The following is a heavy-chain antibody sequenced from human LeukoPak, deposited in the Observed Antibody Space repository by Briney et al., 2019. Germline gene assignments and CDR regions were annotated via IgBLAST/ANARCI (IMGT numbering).Heavy chain of an antibody. V-gene: IGHV3-30*02. CDR1: GFTFSSYG. CDR3: AKVFPGLVDYFDY. Sequence: GGSLRLSCAASGFTFSSYGMHWVRQAPGKGLEWVACIRYDGSNKYYADSVKGRFTISRDNSKNTLYLQMNSLRAEDTAVYYCAKVFPGLVDYFDYWGQGTLVSVSS. J-gene: IGHJ4*02. CDR2: IRYDGSNK. D-gene: IGHD3/OR15-3a*01.